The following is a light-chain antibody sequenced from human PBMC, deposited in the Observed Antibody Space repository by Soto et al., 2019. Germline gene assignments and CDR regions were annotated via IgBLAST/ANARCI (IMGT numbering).Light chain of an antibody. J-gene: IGKJ4*01. CDR1: QSVTNN. V-gene: IGKV3-15*01. CDR3: QQYSAWPLT. CDR2: GAS. Sequence: EIVMTQSTATLSVSPGERATLFCRASQSVTNNFLAWYQQKPGQAPRLLIHGASTRATGIPARFSGSGSGTEFTLTISSLQSEDFAVYYWQQYSAWPLTVGGGTKVEIK.